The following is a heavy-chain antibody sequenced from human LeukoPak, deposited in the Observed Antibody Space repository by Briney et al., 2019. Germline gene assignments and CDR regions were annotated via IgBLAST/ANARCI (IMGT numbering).Heavy chain of an antibody. CDR3: ASQWELTFFDY. CDR1: GGSISSYY. J-gene: IGHJ4*02. D-gene: IGHD1-26*01. Sequence: SETLSLTCTVSGGSISSYYWSWIRQPAGKGLEWIGRIYTSGSTNYNPSLKSRVTISVDTSKNQFSLKLSSVTAADTAVYYCASQWELTFFDYWGQGTLVTVSS. V-gene: IGHV4-4*07. CDR2: IYTSGST.